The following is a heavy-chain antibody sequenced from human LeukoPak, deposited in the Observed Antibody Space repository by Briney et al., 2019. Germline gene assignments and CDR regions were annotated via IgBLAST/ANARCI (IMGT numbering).Heavy chain of an antibody. J-gene: IGHJ3*02. CDR2: IIPIFGTA. V-gene: IGHV1-69*13. CDR3: ASSSGPLHLDAFDI. CDR1: GGTFSSYA. Sequence: SVKVSCKASGGTFSSYAISWVRQAPGQGLEWMGGIIPIFGTANYAQKFQGRVTITADESTSTAYMELSSLRSEDTAVYYCASSSGPLHLDAFDIWGQGTMVTVSS.